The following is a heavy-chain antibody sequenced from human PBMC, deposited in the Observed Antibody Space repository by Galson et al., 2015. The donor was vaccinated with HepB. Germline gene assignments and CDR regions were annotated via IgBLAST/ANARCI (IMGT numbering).Heavy chain of an antibody. Sequence: EWVANIRGDGIVSYYAESVRGRFTISRDNAKNSLYLQMNGLRVDETAVYYCSREMTGSYSDWGQGALVTVSS. V-gene: IGHV3-7*01. J-gene: IGHJ4*02. CDR3: SREMTGSYSD. D-gene: IGHD3-10*01. CDR2: IRGDGIVS.